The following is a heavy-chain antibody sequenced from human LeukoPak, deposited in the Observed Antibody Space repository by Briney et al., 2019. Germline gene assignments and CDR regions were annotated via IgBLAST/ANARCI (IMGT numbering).Heavy chain of an antibody. D-gene: IGHD4-17*01. J-gene: IGHJ4*02. Sequence: SETLSLTCTVSGGSISSYYWSWIRQPPGKGQEWIGYIYYSGSANYNPSLKSRVTISVDTSKNQFSLKLSSATAADTAVYYCARHVSAYGDYAYYFDYWGQGTLVTVSS. CDR3: ARHVSAYGDYAYYFDY. V-gene: IGHV4-59*08. CDR1: GGSISSYY. CDR2: IYYSGSA.